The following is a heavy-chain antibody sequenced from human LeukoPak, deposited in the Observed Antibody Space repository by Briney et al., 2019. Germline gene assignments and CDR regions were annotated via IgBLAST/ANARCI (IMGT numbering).Heavy chain of an antibody. CDR3: ARDYWFGELSSQDYYYYMDV. D-gene: IGHD3-10*01. Sequence: SVKVSCKASGGTFSSYAVSWVRQAPGQGLEWMGGIIPIFGTANYAQKFQGRVTITTDESTSTAYMELSSLRSEDTAVYYCARDYWFGELSSQDYYYYMDVWGKGTTVTVSS. V-gene: IGHV1-69*05. J-gene: IGHJ6*03. CDR1: GGTFSSYA. CDR2: IIPIFGTA.